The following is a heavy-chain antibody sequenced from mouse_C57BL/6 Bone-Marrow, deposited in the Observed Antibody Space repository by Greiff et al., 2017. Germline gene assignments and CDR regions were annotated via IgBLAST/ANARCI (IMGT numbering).Heavy chain of an antibody. Sequence: QVQLQQSGAELARPGASVKLSCKASGYTFTSYGISWVKQRTGQGLEWIGEIYPSSGNTYYHEKLKGKATLTADKSSSPAYMELRRLTSADSAVYFFARYESHYGSISPFAYWGQGTLVTVSA. CDR2: IYPSSGNT. J-gene: IGHJ3*01. CDR1: GYTFTSYG. CDR3: ARYESHYGSISPFAY. D-gene: IGHD1-1*01. V-gene: IGHV1-81*01.